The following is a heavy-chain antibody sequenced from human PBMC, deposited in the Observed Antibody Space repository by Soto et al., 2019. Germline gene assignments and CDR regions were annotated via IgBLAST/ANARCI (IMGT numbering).Heavy chain of an antibody. CDR2: ISTGNGNT. V-gene: IGHV1-3*04. CDR3: AKDHVTAYYDSSGYYYMGAVPRNPRQERLAFDI. CDR1: GYTFTYYA. J-gene: IGHJ3*02. Sequence: GASVKVSCKASGYTFTYYAIYWVRQAPGQRLEWMGWISTGNGNTKYSQKFQGRVTINRDTSASTVYIELSSLKAEDTAVYYCAKDHVTAYYDSSGYYYMGAVPRNPRQERLAFDIWGQGTMVTVSS. D-gene: IGHD3-22*01.